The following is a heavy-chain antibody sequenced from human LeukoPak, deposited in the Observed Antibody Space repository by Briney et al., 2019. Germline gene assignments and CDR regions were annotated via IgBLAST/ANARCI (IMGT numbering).Heavy chain of an antibody. J-gene: IGHJ5*02. V-gene: IGHV3-30-3*01. CDR2: ISYDGSNK. Sequence: GGSLRLSCAASGFTFSSYAMHWVRQAPGKGLEWVAVISYDGSNKYYADSVKGRFTISRDNSKNTPYLQMNSLRAEDTAVYYCARGNWEWLVLGGLWFDPWGQGTLVTVSS. D-gene: IGHD6-19*01. CDR3: ARGNWEWLVLGGLWFDP. CDR1: GFTFSSYA.